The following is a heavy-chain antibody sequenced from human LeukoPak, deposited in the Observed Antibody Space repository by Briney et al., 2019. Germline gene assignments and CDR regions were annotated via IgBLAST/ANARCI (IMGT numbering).Heavy chain of an antibody. CDR1: GYTFTGFH. CDR2: INANSGGT. Sequence: ASVKVSCKASGYTFTGFHMHWVRQAPGQGLEWMGWINANSGGTSYAQKFQVRVTVTRDTSISTAYMELTGLTSDDTAAYYCARDPIDGYYYFDYWDQGTLVTVSS. V-gene: IGHV1-2*02. CDR3: ARDPIDGYYYFDY. J-gene: IGHJ4*02. D-gene: IGHD1-1*01.